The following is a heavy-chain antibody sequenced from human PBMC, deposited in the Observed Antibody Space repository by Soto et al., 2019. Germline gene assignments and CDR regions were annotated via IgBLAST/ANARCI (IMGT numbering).Heavy chain of an antibody. J-gene: IGHJ6*02. D-gene: IGHD6-6*01. CDR3: AVRGDSASPYYVMDV. CDR2: FSGSGGRT. V-gene: IGHV3-23*01. Sequence: EVQLLESGGGLVQPGESLRLSCAASGFTFSSYVMSWVRQAPGKGLEWVSGFSGSGGRTNYADSVKGRFTISRDNSKNTLWLQMKSLRAEDTAVYYCAVRGDSASPYYVMDVWGQGTTVTVSS. CDR1: GFTFSSYV.